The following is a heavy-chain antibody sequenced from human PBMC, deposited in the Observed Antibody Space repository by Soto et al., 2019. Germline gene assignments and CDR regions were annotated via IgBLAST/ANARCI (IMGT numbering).Heavy chain of an antibody. Sequence: HPAGSLGLACAASGVSCSRDAVSGVRQAPGKGLEWVSAISGSGGSTYYADSVKGRFTISRDNSKNTLYLQMNSLRAEDTAVYYCAKDLPGRGGNLYNFDYWGQGTLVTVSS. J-gene: IGHJ4*02. CDR2: ISGSGGST. CDR3: AKDLPGRGGNLYNFDY. V-gene: IGHV3-23*01. D-gene: IGHD3-10*01. CDR1: GVSCSRDA.